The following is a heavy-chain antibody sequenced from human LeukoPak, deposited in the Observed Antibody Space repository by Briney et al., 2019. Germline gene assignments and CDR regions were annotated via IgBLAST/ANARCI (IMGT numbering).Heavy chain of an antibody. CDR3: AREISGVSGSSNDAFDI. CDR1: GVSISSYY. D-gene: IGHD1-26*01. V-gene: IGHV4-59*01. Sequence: PSETLSPTCTVSGVSISSYYWSWIRQPPGKGLEWIGYIYYSGSTNYNPSLKSRVTISVDTSKNQFSLKLSSVTAADTAVYYCAREISGVSGSSNDAFDIWGQGTMVTVSS. CDR2: IYYSGST. J-gene: IGHJ3*02.